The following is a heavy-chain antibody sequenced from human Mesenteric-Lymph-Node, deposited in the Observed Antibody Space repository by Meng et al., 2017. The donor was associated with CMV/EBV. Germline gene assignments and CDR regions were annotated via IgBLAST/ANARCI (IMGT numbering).Heavy chain of an antibody. V-gene: IGHV1-2*02. Sequence: ASVKVSCKASGGTFSSYTISWVRQAPGQGLEWMGWINPNSGGTKYAKKFQGRVTMTRDTSISTAYMELSRLRSDDTAVYYCARQWLVNHFDYWGQGTLVTVSS. CDR2: INPNSGGT. CDR3: ARQWLVNHFDY. D-gene: IGHD6-19*01. CDR1: GGTFSSYT. J-gene: IGHJ4*02.